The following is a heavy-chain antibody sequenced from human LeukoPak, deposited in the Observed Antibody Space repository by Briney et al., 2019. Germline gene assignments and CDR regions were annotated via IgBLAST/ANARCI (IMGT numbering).Heavy chain of an antibody. J-gene: IGHJ5*02. CDR2: INGRGDNT. Sequence: GGSLRLSCAASGVIISSYAMSWVRQAPGKGLEWVSAINGRGDNTYYADYVKGRFTISRDNSKSTVYLQMNSLRTEDTAVYYCAKDRVSPGFNWFDPWGQGTLVTVSS. CDR3: AKDRVSPGFNWFDP. V-gene: IGHV3-23*01. CDR1: GVIISSYA. D-gene: IGHD2/OR15-2a*01.